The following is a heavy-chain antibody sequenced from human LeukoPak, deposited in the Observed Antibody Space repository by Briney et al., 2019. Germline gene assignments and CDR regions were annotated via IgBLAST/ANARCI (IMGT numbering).Heavy chain of an antibody. Sequence: ASVKVSCKASGYSLTDYYMHWVRQAPGQGLEWMGGIIPIFGTANYAQKFQGRVTITADESTSTAYMELSSLRSEDTAVYYCARSRDRDGYNFGFGFWGQGTLVTVSS. CDR1: GYSLTDYY. D-gene: IGHD5-24*01. V-gene: IGHV1-69*13. J-gene: IGHJ4*02. CDR2: IIPIFGTA. CDR3: ARSRDRDGYNFGFGF.